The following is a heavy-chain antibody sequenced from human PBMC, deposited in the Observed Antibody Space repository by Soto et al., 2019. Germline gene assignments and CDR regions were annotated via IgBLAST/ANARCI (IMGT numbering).Heavy chain of an antibody. D-gene: IGHD1-26*01. CDR3: AAEVGATPRYFDY. V-gene: IGHV1-46*01. CDR2: INPSGGST. Sequence: QVQLVQSGAEVKKPGASMKASCKASGYTFTSYYMHWVRQAPGPGLEWMGLINPSGGSTSYAQKFQGRVTMTRDTSTSTVYIELSCLRTEDTAVYYCAAEVGATPRYFDYSGQGTLVAVCS. J-gene: IGHJ4*02. CDR1: GYTFTSYY.